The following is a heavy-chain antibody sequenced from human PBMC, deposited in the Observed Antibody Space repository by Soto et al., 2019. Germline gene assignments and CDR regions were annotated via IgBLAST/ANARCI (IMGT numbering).Heavy chain of an antibody. CDR3: ARDRGGTDLENEGLEF. J-gene: IGHJ3*01. D-gene: IGHD1-1*01. Sequence: QVQLVQSGAEVKKPGASVKVSCKTSGYIFTSRYMHWVRQAPGQGLEWMAIINPRGGDTIYAQGFQGRVTVTSDTSTNTVYMELSALRCEDTAVYFCARDRGGTDLENEGLEFWGQGTKVTVSS. CDR2: INPRGGDT. CDR1: GYIFTSRY. V-gene: IGHV1-46*01.